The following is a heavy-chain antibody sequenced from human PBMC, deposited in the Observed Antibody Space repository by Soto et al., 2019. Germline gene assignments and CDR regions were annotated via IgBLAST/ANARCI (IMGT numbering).Heavy chain of an antibody. D-gene: IGHD1-1*01. J-gene: IGHJ3*02. V-gene: IGHV3-30-3*01. Sequence: ESGGGVVQPGRSLRLSCAASGFTFSSYAMHWVRQAPGKGLAWVAVISYDGSNKYYADSVKGRFTISRDNSKNTLYLQMNSLRAEDTAVYYCARTYNWNDEFDAFDIWGQGTMVTVSS. CDR1: GFTFSSYA. CDR2: ISYDGSNK. CDR3: ARTYNWNDEFDAFDI.